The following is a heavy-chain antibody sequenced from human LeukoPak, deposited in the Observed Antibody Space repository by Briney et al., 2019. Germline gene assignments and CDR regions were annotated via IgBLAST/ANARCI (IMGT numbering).Heavy chain of an antibody. D-gene: IGHD4-17*01. CDR1: GFTFSSYG. V-gene: IGHV3-30*18. J-gene: IGHJ3*02. Sequence: GGSLRLPCAASGFTFSSYGMHWVRQAPGKGLEWVAVISYDGSNKYYADSVKGRFTISRDNSKNKLYLQMNSLRAEDTAVYYCAKNGDYHKLNDAFDIWGQGTMVTVSS. CDR3: AKNGDYHKLNDAFDI. CDR2: ISYDGSNK.